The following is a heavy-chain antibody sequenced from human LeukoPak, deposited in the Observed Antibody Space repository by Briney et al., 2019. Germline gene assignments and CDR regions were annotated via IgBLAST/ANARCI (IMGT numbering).Heavy chain of an antibody. CDR3: ATGGSGSYYELDY. CDR1: GYTLTELS. V-gene: IGHV1-24*01. Sequence: GSVKVSCKVSGYTLTELSMHWVRQAPGKGLEWMGGFDPEDGETIYAQKFQGRVTMTEDTSTDTAYMELSSLRSEDTAVYYCATGGSGSYYELDYWGQGTLVTVSS. CDR2: FDPEDGET. J-gene: IGHJ4*02. D-gene: IGHD3-10*01.